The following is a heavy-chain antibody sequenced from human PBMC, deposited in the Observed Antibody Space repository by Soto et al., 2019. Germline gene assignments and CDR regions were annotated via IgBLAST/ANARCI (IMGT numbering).Heavy chain of an antibody. V-gene: IGHV4-39*02. CDR1: GGTIRSSNYY. CDR3: SRRAPEGFDP. CDR2: IDYSGST. J-gene: IGHJ5*02. Sequence: ETLSLTCTVSGGTIRSSNYYWAWIRQPPGKGLEWIGSIDYSGSTYYNPSLKSRVTISVDTSKNHFSLKLGSVTAADTALYYCSRRAPEGFDPWGQGTLVTVSS.